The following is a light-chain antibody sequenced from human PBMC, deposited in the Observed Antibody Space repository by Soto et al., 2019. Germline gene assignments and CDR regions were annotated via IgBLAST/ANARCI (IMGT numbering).Light chain of an antibody. Sequence: DIQMTQSPSSLSASLGDRVTITCRASQSINNYLNWYQQEEGKAPRLLIYAATSLQSGVPSRFSGSGSGTECTLTISSLQPGDFATYYCQQRYNSPYTLGLGTKFEIK. V-gene: IGKV1-39*01. CDR3: QQRYNSPYT. J-gene: IGKJ2*01. CDR1: QSINNY. CDR2: AAT.